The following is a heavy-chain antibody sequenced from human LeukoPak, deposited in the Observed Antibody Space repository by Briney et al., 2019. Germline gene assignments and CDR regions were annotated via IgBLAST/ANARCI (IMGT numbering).Heavy chain of an antibody. J-gene: IGHJ1*01. CDR3: AKDFYCSSTSCYTPEYCQH. CDR2: IRYDGSNK. V-gene: IGHV3-30*02. Sequence: GGSLRLSCAASGFTFSSYGMHWVRQAPGKGLEWVAFIRYDGSNKYYADSVKGRFTISRDNSKNTLYLQMNSLRAEDTAVYYCAKDFYCSSTSCYTPEYCQHWGQGTLVTVSS. D-gene: IGHD2-2*02. CDR1: GFTFSSYG.